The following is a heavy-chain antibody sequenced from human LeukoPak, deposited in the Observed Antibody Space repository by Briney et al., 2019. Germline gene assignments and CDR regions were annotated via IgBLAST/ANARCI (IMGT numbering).Heavy chain of an antibody. CDR2: ISGSGGST. Sequence: GGSLRLSCADSGFTFSSYAMSWVRQAPGKGLEWVSAISGSGGSTYYADSVKGRFTISRDNSKNTVYLQMNSLRAEDTAIYYCAKEVVVSTAGYWGQGTLVTVSS. CDR3: AKEVVVSTAGY. V-gene: IGHV3-23*01. J-gene: IGHJ4*02. D-gene: IGHD2-15*01. CDR1: GFTFSSYA.